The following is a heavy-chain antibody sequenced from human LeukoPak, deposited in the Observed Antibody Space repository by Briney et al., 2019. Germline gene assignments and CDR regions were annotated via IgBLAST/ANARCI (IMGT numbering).Heavy chain of an antibody. Sequence: GGSLRLSCAASGFTFSSYWMSWVRQAPGKGLEWVANIKQDGSEKYYVDSVKGRFTISRDNAKNSLYLQMNSLRAEDTAVYYCARDRAVANYNWFDPWGQGTLVTVSS. CDR3: ARDRAVANYNWFDP. V-gene: IGHV3-7*01. J-gene: IGHJ5*02. CDR2: IKQDGSEK. CDR1: GFTFSSYW. D-gene: IGHD6-19*01.